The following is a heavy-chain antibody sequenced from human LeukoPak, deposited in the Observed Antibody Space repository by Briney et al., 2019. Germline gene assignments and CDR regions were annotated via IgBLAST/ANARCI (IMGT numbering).Heavy chain of an antibody. D-gene: IGHD3-10*01. CDR1: GYTFTGYY. CDR3: ARDLSYYGSGSYYFDY. CDR2: INPNSGGT. J-gene: IGHJ4*02. V-gene: IGHV1-2*02. Sequence: GASVKVSCKASGYTFTGYYMHWVRQAPGQGLEWMGCINPNSGGTNYAQKFQGRVTMTRDTSISTAYMELSGLRSDDTAVYYCARDLSYYGSGSYYFDYWGQGTPVTVSS.